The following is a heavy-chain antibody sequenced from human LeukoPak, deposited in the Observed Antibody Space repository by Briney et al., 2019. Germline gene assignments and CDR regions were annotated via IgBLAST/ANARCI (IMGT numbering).Heavy chain of an antibody. D-gene: IGHD3-10*01. Sequence: ASVKVSCKASGYTFTGYYMHWVRQAPGQGLEWMGWINPNSGGTNYAQKFQGRVTMTRDMSTSTVYMELSSLGSEDTAVYYCAREIGIRGVIFDYWGQGTLVTVSS. V-gene: IGHV1-2*02. J-gene: IGHJ4*02. CDR2: INPNSGGT. CDR1: GYTFTGYY. CDR3: AREIGIRGVIFDY.